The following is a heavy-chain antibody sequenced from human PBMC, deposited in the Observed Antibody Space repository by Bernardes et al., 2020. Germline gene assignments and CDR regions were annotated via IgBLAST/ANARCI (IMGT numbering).Heavy chain of an antibody. CDR3: AKDQYYYGSGRALDY. CDR2: ISGSGGST. J-gene: IGHJ4*02. CDR1: GFTFSSYA. D-gene: IGHD3-10*01. V-gene: IGHV3-23*01. Sequence: GGSLRLSCAASGFTFSSYAMSWVRQAPGKGLEWVSAISGSGGSTYYADSVKGRFTISRDNSKNTLYLQMNSLRAEDTAVYYCAKDQYYYGSGRALDYWGQGTLVTVSS.